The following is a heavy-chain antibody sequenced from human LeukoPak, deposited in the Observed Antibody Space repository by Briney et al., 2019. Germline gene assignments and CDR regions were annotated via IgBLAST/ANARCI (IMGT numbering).Heavy chain of an antibody. J-gene: IGHJ4*02. D-gene: IGHD6-19*01. CDR1: GGSISSGSYY. CDR2: IYTSGST. V-gene: IGHV4-61*02. CDR3: ARVDSSGWSRPFDY. Sequence: PSQTLSLTCTVSGGSISSGSYYLSWIRQPAGKGLEWIGRIYTSGSTNYNPSLKSRVTISVDTSKNQFSLKLSSVTAADTAVYYCARVDSSGWSRPFDYWGQGTLVTVSS.